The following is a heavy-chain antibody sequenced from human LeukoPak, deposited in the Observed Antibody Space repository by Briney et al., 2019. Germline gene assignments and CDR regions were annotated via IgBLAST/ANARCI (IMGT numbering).Heavy chain of an antibody. V-gene: IGHV4-59*01. CDR1: GGSLSSYY. D-gene: IGHD3-16*01. CDR2: IYYRGST. CDR3: ARGGVFPRQFDP. Sequence: SETLSLTCTVSGGSLSSYYWSWIRQPQGKGLEWIGYIYYRGSTTYNPSLKSRVIISVDTSKNQISLNLTSLTAADTAVYYCARGGVFPRQFDPWGQGTLVTVSS. J-gene: IGHJ5*02.